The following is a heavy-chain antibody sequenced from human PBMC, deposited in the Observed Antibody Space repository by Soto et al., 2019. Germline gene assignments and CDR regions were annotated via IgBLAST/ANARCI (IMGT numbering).Heavy chain of an antibody. CDR1: GVTVRSNY. D-gene: IGHD2-2*01. CDR2: IYSGGST. J-gene: IGHJ6*03. Sequence: PGGSLRLACAASGVTVRSNYMSWVRQAPGKGLEWVSVIYSGGSTYYADSVKGRFTISRHNSKNTLYLQMNSLRAEDTAVYYCARSPVPAAVYYYYYYMDVWGKGTTVTVSS. V-gene: IGHV3-53*04. CDR3: ARSPVPAAVYYYYYYMDV.